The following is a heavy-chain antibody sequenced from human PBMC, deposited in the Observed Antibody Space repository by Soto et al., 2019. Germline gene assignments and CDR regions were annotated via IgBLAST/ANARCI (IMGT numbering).Heavy chain of an antibody. CDR3: AKGGSLTGYFTYDY. D-gene: IGHD3-9*01. CDR2: ISASGDST. V-gene: IGHV3-23*01. Sequence: EVQLLESGGGLVQPGGSLRLSCATSGFTLSNYAMNWVRQSPGKGLAWVSSISASGDSTYYPESVKGRFTVSRDNSKNTLYLQIDSLRAEDTAVYYCAKGGSLTGYFTYDYWGQGALVTVSS. CDR1: GFTLSNYA. J-gene: IGHJ4*02.